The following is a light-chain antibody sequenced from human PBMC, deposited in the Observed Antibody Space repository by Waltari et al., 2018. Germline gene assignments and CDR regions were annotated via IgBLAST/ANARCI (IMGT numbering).Light chain of an antibody. J-gene: IGKJ4*01. CDR2: AAS. V-gene: IGKV1-13*02. CDR1: QGIFSA. CDR3: QQFNTYPLT. Sequence: AFQLTQSPSSLSASVGDRVTISCRASQGIFSALAWYQQKPWQPPKLLIYAASTLESGVPSRFSGSGSGTDFTLTISSLEAEDFATYYCQQFNTYPLTFGGGTRVDIK.